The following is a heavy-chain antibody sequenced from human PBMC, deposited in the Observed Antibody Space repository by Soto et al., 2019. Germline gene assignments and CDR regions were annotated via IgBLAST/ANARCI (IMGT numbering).Heavy chain of an antibody. CDR1: GFTFSSYA. CDR2: ISGSGGST. J-gene: IGHJ5*02. CDR3: AKDLYDILTGYYNT. Sequence: LRLSCAASGFTFSSYAMSWVRQAPGKGLEWVSAISGSGGSTYYADSVKGRFTISRDNSKNTLYLQMNSMRAEDTAVYYCAKDLYDILTGYYNTWGQGTLVTVSS. V-gene: IGHV3-23*01. D-gene: IGHD3-9*01.